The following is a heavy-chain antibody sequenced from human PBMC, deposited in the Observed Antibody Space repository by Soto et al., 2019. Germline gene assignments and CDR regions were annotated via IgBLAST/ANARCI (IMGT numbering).Heavy chain of an antibody. Sequence: QVQLVQSAPEVKRPGASVKVSCQASGYTFTAYGLNWVRRAAGRGLEWMGRIATHDGSTVSAQRLQGRLTLNRDTFTSTAYMELRGLTSDDTGRYYCARNDGDDSTNFWGQGTLVTVSS. CDR2: IATHDGST. CDR3: ARNDGDDSTNF. V-gene: IGHV1-18*04. D-gene: IGHD3-22*01. J-gene: IGHJ4*02. CDR1: GYTFTAYG.